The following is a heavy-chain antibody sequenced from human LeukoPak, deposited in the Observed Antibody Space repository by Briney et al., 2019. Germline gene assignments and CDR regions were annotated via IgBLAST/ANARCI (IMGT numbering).Heavy chain of an antibody. CDR2: IDDGGNT. J-gene: IGHJ3*01. Sequence: SETLSLTCSVYGGSFSDYFWSWIRQSPGKGLEWIGEIDDGGNTNYNRSLISRVIVPMKRSKKQFSLVMRSVAAADTAVYYCARFSRITWGDWGDAFDVWGQGTTVIVSS. CDR3: ARFSRITWGDWGDAFDV. V-gene: IGHV4-34*01. D-gene: IGHD2-21*02. CDR1: GGSFSDYF.